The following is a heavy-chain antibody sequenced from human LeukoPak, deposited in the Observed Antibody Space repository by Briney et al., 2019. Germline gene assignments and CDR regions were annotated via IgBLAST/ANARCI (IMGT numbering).Heavy chain of an antibody. CDR2: ISYDGSNK. J-gene: IGHJ4*02. CDR3: ARDRYCSSTSCQPGDY. CDR1: GFAFSSYV. D-gene: IGHD2-2*01. Sequence: PGRSLRLSCAASGFAFSSYVMYWVRQAPGKGLEWVAVISYDGSNKYYADSVKGRFTISRDNSKNTLYLQMNSLRAEDTAVYYCARDRYCSSTSCQPGDYWGQGTLVTVSS. V-gene: IGHV3-30-3*01.